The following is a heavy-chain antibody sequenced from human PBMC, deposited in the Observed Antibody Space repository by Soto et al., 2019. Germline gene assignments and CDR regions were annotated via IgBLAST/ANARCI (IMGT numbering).Heavy chain of an antibody. V-gene: IGHV4-39*01. J-gene: IGHJ5*02. D-gene: IGHD2-21*02. CDR2: IYYSGST. CDR1: GGSISSSSYF. Sequence: QLQLRESGPGLVKPSETLSLTCTVSGGSISSSSYFWGWIRQPPGKGLEWIGSIYYSGSTYYNPSHKSRVTVSVDTSKNQFSLKLSSVTAADTAVYYCARHPSDFWFDPWGQGTLVTVSS. CDR3: ARHPSDFWFDP.